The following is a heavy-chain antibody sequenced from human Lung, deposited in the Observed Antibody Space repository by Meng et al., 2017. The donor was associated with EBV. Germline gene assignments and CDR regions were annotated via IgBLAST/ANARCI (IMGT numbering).Heavy chain of an antibody. Sequence: VQLRQWGAGLLKPSETLSLTCAVYDGSFSGYYWSWIRQPPGKGLEWIGEINHSGSTNYNPSLKSQVTISVDTSKNQFSLKLSSVTAADTAVYYCAREWCSGGSCYPDYWGQGTLVTVSS. CDR2: INHSGST. CDR1: DGSFSGYY. D-gene: IGHD2-15*01. CDR3: AREWCSGGSCYPDY. J-gene: IGHJ4*02. V-gene: IGHV4-34*01.